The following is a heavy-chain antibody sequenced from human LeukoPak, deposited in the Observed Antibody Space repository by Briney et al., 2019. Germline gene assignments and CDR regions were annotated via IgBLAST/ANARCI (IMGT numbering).Heavy chain of an antibody. CDR1: GFTFSSYS. CDR3: ARESVLLWFGELLTQYYFDY. J-gene: IGHJ4*02. CDR2: ISSSSSYI. V-gene: IGHV3-21*01. Sequence: PGGSLRLSCAASGFTFSSYSMNWVRQAPGKGLEWVSSISSSSSYIYHADSVKGRFTISRDNAKNSLYLQMNSLRAEDTAVYYCARESVLLWFGELLTQYYFDYWGQGTLVTVSS. D-gene: IGHD3-10*01.